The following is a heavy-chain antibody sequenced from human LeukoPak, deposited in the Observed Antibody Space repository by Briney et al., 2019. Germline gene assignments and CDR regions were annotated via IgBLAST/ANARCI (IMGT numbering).Heavy chain of an antibody. V-gene: IGHV6-1*01. D-gene: IGHD1-26*01. CDR3: AGGLGGFVY. Sequence: SQTLSLTCAISGDSVASNSAAWNWIRQSPSRGLEWLGRTYYRSKWFNDYAVSVQRRITINADTSKNQFSLQLNSVTPEDTAVYYRAGGLGGFVYWGQGTLVTVSS. CDR2: TYYRSKWFN. CDR1: GDSVASNSAA. J-gene: IGHJ4*02.